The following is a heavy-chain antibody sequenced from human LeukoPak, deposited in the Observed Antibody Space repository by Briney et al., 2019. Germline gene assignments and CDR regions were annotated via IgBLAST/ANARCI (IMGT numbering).Heavy chain of an antibody. Sequence: GASVKGSCKSSGDTPHSHAISWVRQAPGQGLEWMGRIIPAFGTANYAQKFQGRVTITADKSTRTAYMEMSSLRSEDTAVYYCARDYNWNFANSSPFDYWGQGTLVTVSS. J-gene: IGHJ4*02. D-gene: IGHD1-7*01. CDR3: ARDYNWNFANSSPFDY. V-gene: IGHV1-69*06. CDR2: IIPAFGTA. CDR1: GDTPHSHA.